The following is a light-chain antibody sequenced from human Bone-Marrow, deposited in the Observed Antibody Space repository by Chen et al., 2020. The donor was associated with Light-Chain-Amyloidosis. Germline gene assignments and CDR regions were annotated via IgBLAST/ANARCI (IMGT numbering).Light chain of an antibody. J-gene: IGLJ1*01. CDR3: SSYTITNTLV. CDR2: EVT. CDR1: RSDVGGDNH. Sequence: QSALTQTASVSGSTGQSITISCTGTRSDVGGDNHVSWYQQHPDKAPKLMIYEVTNRPSWVPDRFSGSKSDNTASLTISGLKTEDEADYFCSSYTITNTLVFGSGTRVTVL. V-gene: IGLV2-14*01.